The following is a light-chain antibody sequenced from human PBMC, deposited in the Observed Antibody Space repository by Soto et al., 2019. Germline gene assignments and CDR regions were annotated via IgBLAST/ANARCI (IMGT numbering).Light chain of an antibody. V-gene: IGKV3-15*01. J-gene: IGKJ4*01. CDR2: GAS. CDR3: QQYNNWPALT. Sequence: ELVMTQSPATLSVSPGERATLSCRASQSVSSNLAWYQQKPGQAPRLLIYGASTRATGIPARFSGSGSGTEFTLTISSLQSEDFAVYSCQQYNNWPALTFGGGTKVEIK. CDR1: QSVSSN.